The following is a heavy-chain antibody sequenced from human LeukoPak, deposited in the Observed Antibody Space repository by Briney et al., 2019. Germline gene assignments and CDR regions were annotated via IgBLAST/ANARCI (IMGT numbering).Heavy chain of an antibody. D-gene: IGHD6-13*01. Sequence: ASVKVSCKVSGYTFTDYYMHWVQQAPGKGLEWMGLVDPEDGETIYAERFQGRVTITADTSTDTAYMELSNLRSEDTAVYYCATVPAAGNKAFDIWGQGTMVTVSS. V-gene: IGHV1-69-2*01. CDR2: VDPEDGET. CDR1: GYTFTDYY. J-gene: IGHJ3*02. CDR3: ATVPAAGNKAFDI.